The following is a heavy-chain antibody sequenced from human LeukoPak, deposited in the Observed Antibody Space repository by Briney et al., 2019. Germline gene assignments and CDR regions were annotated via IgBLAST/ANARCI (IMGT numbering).Heavy chain of an antibody. V-gene: IGHV1-46*01. Sequence: GASVNVSCKASGYPFTNHYLHWVRQAPGQGLEWMGIINPSRGTTTYAQKFQGSITMTRDTSTSTVYMQLSSLRSEDTAVYYCARAPYFDYWGQGTLVTVSS. CDR3: ARAPYFDY. CDR1: GYPFTNHY. J-gene: IGHJ4*02. CDR2: INPSRGTT.